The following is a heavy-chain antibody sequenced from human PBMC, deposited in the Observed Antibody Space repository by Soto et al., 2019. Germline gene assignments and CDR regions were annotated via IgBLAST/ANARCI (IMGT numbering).Heavy chain of an antibody. Sequence: QVQLVQSGAEVKKPGTSVRVSCKASGYSFVAYYVHWVRQAPGQGLEWMGWIKPNSGGSDSARKFQVRVTVTNERSTDTVDMELRGLKADDTAVYYCARDRMKSIAAGDALDIWGQGTAVTVSS. J-gene: IGHJ3*02. CDR3: ARDRMKSIAAGDALDI. CDR2: IKPNSGGS. CDR1: GYSFVAYY. D-gene: IGHD6-25*01. V-gene: IGHV1-2*02.